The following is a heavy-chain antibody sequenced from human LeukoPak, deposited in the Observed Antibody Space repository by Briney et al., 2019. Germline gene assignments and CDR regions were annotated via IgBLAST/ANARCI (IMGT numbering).Heavy chain of an antibody. D-gene: IGHD3-22*01. CDR1: GDSIRSYH. CDR3: ARSLYYYDSSGYGYYMDV. V-gene: IGHV4-4*07. J-gene: IGHJ6*03. CDR2: IFTSGAT. Sequence: PSETLSLTCTVSGDSIRSYHWNWIRQPAGKGLEWIGRIFTSGATNYNPSLKSRVTMSVDTSKNQFSLKLSSVTAADTAVYYCARSLYYYDSSGYGYYMDVWGKGTTVTVSS.